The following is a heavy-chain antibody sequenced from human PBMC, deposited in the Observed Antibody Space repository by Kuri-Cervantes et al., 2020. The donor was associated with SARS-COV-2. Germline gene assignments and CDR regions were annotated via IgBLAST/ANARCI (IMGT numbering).Heavy chain of an antibody. D-gene: IGHD2-2*01. V-gene: IGHV1-24*01. CDR1: TYTFSNFY. CDR2: FDPEDGET. CDR3: ATLRGYCSSTSCPDY. Sequence: ASVKVSCKASTYTFSNFYIHWVRQAPGKGLEWMGGFDPEDGETIYAQKFQGRVTMTEDTSTDTAYMELSSLRSEDTAVYYCATLRGYCSSTSCPDYWGQGTLVTVSS. J-gene: IGHJ4*02.